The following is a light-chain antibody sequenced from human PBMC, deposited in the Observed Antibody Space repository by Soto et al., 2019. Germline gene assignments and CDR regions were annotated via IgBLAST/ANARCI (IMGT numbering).Light chain of an antibody. CDR2: GAS. V-gene: IGKV3-20*01. J-gene: IGKJ1*01. CDR3: QQYGSSPGT. CDR1: QSVTSRY. Sequence: EIVLTQSPGTLSLSPGERATLSCRPSQSVTSRYLAWYQQKPGQAPRLLIFGASIRDTGVTDRFSGSGSGTDFTLTISRLEAEDSAVYYCQQYGSSPGTFGQGTKVDIK.